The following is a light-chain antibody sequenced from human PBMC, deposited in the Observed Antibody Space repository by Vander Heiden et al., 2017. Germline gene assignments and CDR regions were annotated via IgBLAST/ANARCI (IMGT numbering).Light chain of an antibody. V-gene: IGKV3-20*01. CDR1: QSVSSSY. CDR2: GAS. Sequence: EIVLTQSPGTLSLSPGERATLSCRASQSVSSSYLAWYQQKPGQAPRLLIYGASSRATGIPDRFSGSGSGTDFTLTISRLEPEDFAVYYCQQYGSSPPALTFGGGTKVXIK. CDR3: QQYGSSPPALT. J-gene: IGKJ4*01.